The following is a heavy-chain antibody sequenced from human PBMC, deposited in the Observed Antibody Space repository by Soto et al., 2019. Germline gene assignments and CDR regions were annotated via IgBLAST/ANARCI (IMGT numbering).Heavy chain of an antibody. J-gene: IGHJ5*02. CDR2: IYTSGST. Sequence: PSETLSLTCTVSGGSISGYYWSWIRQPAGKGLEWIGRIYTSGSTNYNPSLKSRVTMSVDTSKNQFSLKLSSVTAADTAVYYWARSGSYFHWFDPWGQGTLVTAPQ. D-gene: IGHD1-26*01. V-gene: IGHV4-4*07. CDR3: ARSGSYFHWFDP. CDR1: GGSISGYY.